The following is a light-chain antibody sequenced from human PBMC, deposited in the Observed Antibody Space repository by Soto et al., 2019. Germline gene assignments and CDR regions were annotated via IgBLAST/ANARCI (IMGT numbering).Light chain of an antibody. Sequence: VMSQSPLSLPVTPGEPASISCRSSESLLHGNGYNYLDWYLQKPGQSPQLLIYLGSTRASGVPDRFSGSGSGTHFTLKISRVEAEDVGVYFCMQALQTPFTFGPGTKVEIK. CDR2: LGS. J-gene: IGKJ3*01. CDR3: MQALQTPFT. CDR1: ESLLHGNGYNY. V-gene: IGKV2-28*01.